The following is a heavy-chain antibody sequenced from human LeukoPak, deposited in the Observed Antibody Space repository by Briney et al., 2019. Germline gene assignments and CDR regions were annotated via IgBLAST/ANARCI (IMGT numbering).Heavy chain of an antibody. V-gene: IGHV3-7*01. CDR2: IKQDGSEK. J-gene: IGHJ6*03. CDR1: GFTFSSYW. D-gene: IGHD1-26*01. CDR3: ARDPYSGNYGDYYYYYMDV. Sequence: GGSLRLSCAASGFTFSSYWMSWVRQAPGKGLEWVANIKQDGSEKYYVDSVKGRFTISRDNAKNSLYLQMNSLRAEDTAVYYCARDPYSGNYGDYYYYYMDVWGKGTTVTISS.